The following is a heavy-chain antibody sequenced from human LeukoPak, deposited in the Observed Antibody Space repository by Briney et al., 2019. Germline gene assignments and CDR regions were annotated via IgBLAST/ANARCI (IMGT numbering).Heavy chain of an antibody. CDR3: ARANHYYDSSGPFDY. Sequence: GASVKVSCKASGYTFTSYGISWVRQAPGQGLEWMGWISAYNGNTNYAQKLQGRVTMTRDMSTSTVYMELSSLRSEDTAVYYCARANHYYDSSGPFDYWGQGTLVTVSS. D-gene: IGHD3-22*01. CDR1: GYTFTSYG. V-gene: IGHV1-18*01. J-gene: IGHJ4*02. CDR2: ISAYNGNT.